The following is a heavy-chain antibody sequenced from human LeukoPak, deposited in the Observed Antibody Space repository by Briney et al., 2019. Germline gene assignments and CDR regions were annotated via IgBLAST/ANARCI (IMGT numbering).Heavy chain of an antibody. D-gene: IGHD3-10*01. V-gene: IGHV1-18*01. Sequence: ASVKVSCKASGYTFTSYGISWVRQAPGQGLEWMGWISAYNGNTNYAQKLQGRVTMTTDTSTSTAHMELRSLRSDDTAVYYCARDYLWFRDRAHDAFDIWGQGTMVTVSS. J-gene: IGHJ3*02. CDR1: GYTFTSYG. CDR2: ISAYNGNT. CDR3: ARDYLWFRDRAHDAFDI.